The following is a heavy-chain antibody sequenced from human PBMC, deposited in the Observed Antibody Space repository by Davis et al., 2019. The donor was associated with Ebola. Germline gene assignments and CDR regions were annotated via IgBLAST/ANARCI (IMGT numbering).Heavy chain of an antibody. CDR2: ISSSGSTI. J-gene: IGHJ4*02. CDR1: GFTFSDYY. V-gene: IGHV3-11*04. Sequence: GESLKISCAASGFTFSDYYMSWIRQAPGKGLEWVSYISSSGSTIYYADSVKGRFTISRDNAKNSLYLQMNSLRAEDTAVYYCARVRPGYSGYGIDYWGQGTLVTVSS. CDR3: ARVRPGYSGYGIDY. D-gene: IGHD5-12*01.